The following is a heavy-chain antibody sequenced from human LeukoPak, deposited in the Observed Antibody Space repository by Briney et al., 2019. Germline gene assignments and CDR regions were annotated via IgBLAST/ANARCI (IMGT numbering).Heavy chain of an antibody. Sequence: GASVKVSCKASGYTFTSYYMHWVRQAPGQGLEWMGIINPSGGSTSYAQKFQGRVTITRDMSTSTIYMELSSLRSEDTAVYYCARDSYYSSSSLGFDYWGQGTLVTVSS. J-gene: IGHJ4*02. CDR3: ARDSYYSSSSLGFDY. V-gene: IGHV1-46*01. CDR2: INPSGGST. D-gene: IGHD6-6*01. CDR1: GYTFTSYY.